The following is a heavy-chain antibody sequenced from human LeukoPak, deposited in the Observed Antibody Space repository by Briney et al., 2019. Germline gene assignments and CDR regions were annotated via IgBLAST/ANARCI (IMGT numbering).Heavy chain of an antibody. CDR2: IKSKTDGGTT. CDR1: GFTFTNAW. Sequence: NPGGSLRLSCAASGFTFTNAWVSRVRQAPGKGLEWVGRIKSKTDGGTTDYAAPVKGRFTISRDDSKNTLYLQMNSLKTEDTAVYYCTTFTYYDLLNWGQGTLVTVSS. CDR3: TTFTYYDLLN. J-gene: IGHJ4*02. D-gene: IGHD3-3*01. V-gene: IGHV3-15*01.